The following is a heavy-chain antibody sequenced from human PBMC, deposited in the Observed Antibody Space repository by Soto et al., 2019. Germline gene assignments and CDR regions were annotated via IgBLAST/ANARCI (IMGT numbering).Heavy chain of an antibody. D-gene: IGHD2-2*01. J-gene: IGHJ6*03. V-gene: IGHV4-59*01. CDR3: ARAVVPAADYYYYMDV. Sequence: PSETLSLTCTVSGGSISSYYWSWIRQPPGKGLEWIGYIYYSGSTNYNPSLKSRVTISVDTSKNQFSLKLSSVTAADTAVYYCARAVVPAADYYYYMDVWGEGTTVTVSS. CDR2: IYYSGST. CDR1: GGSISSYY.